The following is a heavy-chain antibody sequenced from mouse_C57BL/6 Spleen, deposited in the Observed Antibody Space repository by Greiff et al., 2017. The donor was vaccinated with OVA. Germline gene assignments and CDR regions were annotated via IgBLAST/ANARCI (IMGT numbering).Heavy chain of an antibody. CDR3: ARDGYYSLYAMDY. CDR2: IDPSDSET. D-gene: IGHD2-3*01. J-gene: IGHJ4*01. CDR1: GYTFTSYW. V-gene: IGHV1-52*01. Sequence: QVQLQQPGAELVRPGSSVKLSCKASGYTFTSYWMHWVKQRPIQGLEWIGNIDPSDSETHYNQKFKDKATLTVDKSSSTAYMQLSSLTSEDSAVYYCARDGYYSLYAMDYWGQGTSVTVSS.